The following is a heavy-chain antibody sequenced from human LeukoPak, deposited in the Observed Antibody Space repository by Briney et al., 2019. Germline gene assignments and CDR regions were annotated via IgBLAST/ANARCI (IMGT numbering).Heavy chain of an antibody. CDR1: GYTFTRSG. D-gene: IGHD6-13*01. CDR2: ISGYNDNT. Sequence: ASVKVSCKASGYTFTRSGISWVRQAPGQGLEWMGWISGYNDNTNYAQKLQGRVTMTTDTSTSTAYMELRSLRSDDTAVYYCARVTGYSSSLHWFDPWGQGTLVTVSS. V-gene: IGHV1-18*01. J-gene: IGHJ5*02. CDR3: ARVTGYSSSLHWFDP.